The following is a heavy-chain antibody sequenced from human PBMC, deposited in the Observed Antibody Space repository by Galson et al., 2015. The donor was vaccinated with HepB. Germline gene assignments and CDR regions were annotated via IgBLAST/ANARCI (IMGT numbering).Heavy chain of an antibody. CDR1: GDSVSSNSAA. J-gene: IGHJ4*02. Sequence: CAISGDSVSSNSAAWNWIRQSPSRGLEWLGRTYYRSKWYNDYAVSVKSRITINPDTSKNQFSLQLNSVTPEDTAVYYCARAGVAVAAAAPPSCDYGGQGTLVTASS. CDR3: ARAGVAVAAAAPPSCDY. D-gene: IGHD6-19*01. CDR2: TYYRSKWYN. V-gene: IGHV6-1*01.